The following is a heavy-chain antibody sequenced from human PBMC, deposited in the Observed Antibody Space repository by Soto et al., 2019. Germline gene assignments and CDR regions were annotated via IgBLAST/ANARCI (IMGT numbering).Heavy chain of an antibody. Sequence: ASVKVSCKASGYTFTSYVISWVRHAPGQGLEWMGWISAYNGNTNYAQKLQGRVTMTTDTSTSTAYMELRSLRSDDTAVYYCARVGNFWSGYYTANPAGFDYWGQGTLVTVSS. CDR1: GYTFTSYV. CDR3: ARVGNFWSGYYTANPAGFDY. CDR2: ISAYNGNT. J-gene: IGHJ4*02. D-gene: IGHD3-3*01. V-gene: IGHV1-18*01.